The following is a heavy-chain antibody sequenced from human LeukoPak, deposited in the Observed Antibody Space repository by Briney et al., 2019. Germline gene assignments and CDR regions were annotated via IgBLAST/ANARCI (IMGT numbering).Heavy chain of an antibody. CDR2: ISSSSSYI. CDR1: GFTFSSYS. D-gene: IGHD2-2*01. CDR3: AREDIVVVPAAKKAFDI. Sequence: GGSLRLSCAASGFTFSSYSMNWVRQAPGKGLEWVSSISSSSSYIYYADSVKGRFTISRDNAKNSLYLQMNSLRAEDTAVYYCAREDIVVVPAAKKAFDIWGQGTMVTVSS. V-gene: IGHV3-21*01. J-gene: IGHJ3*02.